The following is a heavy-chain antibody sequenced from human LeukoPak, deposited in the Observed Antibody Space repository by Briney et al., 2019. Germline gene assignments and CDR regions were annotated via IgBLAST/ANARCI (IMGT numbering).Heavy chain of an antibody. Sequence: GGPLRLSCAASGFTFNSYWMSWVRQAPGKGLEWVANIKQDGSEKYYVDSVKGRFTISRDNAKNSLDLQMNSLRAEDTAVYYCARVYSSSSGKNAFDVWGQGTMVTVSP. CDR3: ARVYSSSSGKNAFDV. J-gene: IGHJ3*01. CDR1: GFTFNSYW. D-gene: IGHD6-6*01. CDR2: IKQDGSEK. V-gene: IGHV3-7*03.